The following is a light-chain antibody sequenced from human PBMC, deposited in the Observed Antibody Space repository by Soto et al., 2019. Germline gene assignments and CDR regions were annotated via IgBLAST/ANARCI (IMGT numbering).Light chain of an antibody. CDR3: QQNDDYSHDT. CDR1: QDIGNF. J-gene: IGKJ2*01. V-gene: IGKV1-5*01. Sequence: VQMTQSPSTLSASVGDRVTISCRTSQDIGNFLAWYQHKPGKAHKLLIYDASTLHTGVPSRFRASGFGTELTLTISGMQPDDIATYYYQQNDDYSHDTFGHGTKVEIK. CDR2: DAS.